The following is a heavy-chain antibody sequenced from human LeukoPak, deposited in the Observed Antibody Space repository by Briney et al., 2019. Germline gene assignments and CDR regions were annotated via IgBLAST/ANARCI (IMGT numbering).Heavy chain of an antibody. V-gene: IGHV1-46*01. Sequence: AASVKVSCKASGYTFTSYYMHWVRQAPGQGLEWMEIIIPSGGSTSYARKFQGRVTMTRDTSTSTVYMELSSLRSEDTAVYYCARGSVGGAFDIWGQGAMVTVSS. CDR2: IIPSGGST. CDR3: ARGSVGGAFDI. CDR1: GYTFTSYY. D-gene: IGHD1-26*01. J-gene: IGHJ3*02.